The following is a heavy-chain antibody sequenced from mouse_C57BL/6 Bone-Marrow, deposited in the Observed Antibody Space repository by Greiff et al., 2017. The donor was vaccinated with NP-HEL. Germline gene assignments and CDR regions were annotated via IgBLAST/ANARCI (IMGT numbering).Heavy chain of an antibody. CDR2: IYPGSGNT. CDR3: ARESIDCGNAGDLDY. CDR1: GYSFTSYY. Sequence: VKLQESGPELVKPGASVKISCKASGYSFTSYYIHWVKQRPGQGLEWIGWIYPGSGNTKYNEKFKGKATLTADTSSSTAYMPLSSLTSEDSAVYYCARESIDCGNAGDLDYWGQGTTLTVSS. J-gene: IGHJ2*01. V-gene: IGHV1-66*01. D-gene: IGHD2-1*01.